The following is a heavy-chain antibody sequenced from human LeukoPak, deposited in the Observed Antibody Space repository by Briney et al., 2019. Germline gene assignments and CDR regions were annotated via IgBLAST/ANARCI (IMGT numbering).Heavy chain of an antibody. D-gene: IGHD2-8*02. V-gene: IGHV1-2*02. J-gene: IGHJ3*02. CDR3: ARVHPPPGHAFYI. CDR2: INPNNGGT. Sequence: ASVKVSCKASGYTFTGYYMHWVRQAPGQGLEWMGWINPNNGGTNYAQKFQGRVTMTRDTSISTAYMDLSRLRSDDTAVYYCARVHPPPGHAFYIWGQGTMVTVSS. CDR1: GYTFTGYY.